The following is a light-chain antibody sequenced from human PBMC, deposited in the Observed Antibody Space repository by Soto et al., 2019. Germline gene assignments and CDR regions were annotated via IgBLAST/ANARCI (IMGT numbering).Light chain of an antibody. CDR1: SSDVGGYNY. Sequence: QSALTQPASVSGSPGQSIAISCTGTSSDVGGYNYVSWYQQHPGKAPKLMIHEVSNRPSGISDRFSGSKSGNTASLTISGPQADDEADYYCSSHTSYSTRVFGTGTKVTVL. CDR3: SSHTSYSTRV. V-gene: IGLV2-14*01. CDR2: EVS. J-gene: IGLJ1*01.